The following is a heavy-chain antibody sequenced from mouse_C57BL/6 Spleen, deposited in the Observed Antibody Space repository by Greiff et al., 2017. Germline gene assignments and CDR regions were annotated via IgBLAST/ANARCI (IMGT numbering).Heavy chain of an antibody. D-gene: IGHD1-1*01. J-gene: IGHJ2*01. CDR3: TTPYGSKGY. CDR2: IDPENGDT. Sequence: EVKLMESGAELVRPGASVKLSCTASGFNIKDDYMHWVKQRPEQGLEWIGWIDPENGDTEYASKFQGKATITADTSSNTAYLQLSSLTSEDTAVYYCTTPYGSKGYWGQGTTLTVSS. CDR1: GFNIKDDY. V-gene: IGHV14-4*01.